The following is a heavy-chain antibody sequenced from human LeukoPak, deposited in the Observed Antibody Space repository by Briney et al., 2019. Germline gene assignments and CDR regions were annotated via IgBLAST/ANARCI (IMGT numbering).Heavy chain of an antibody. D-gene: IGHD3-3*01. J-gene: IGHJ4*02. CDR1: GGSISSYY. CDR3: AQRADFWSGYYWVY. Sequence: SETLSLTCTVSGGSISSYYWSWIRQPPGKGLEWIAYIDYRGSTTYNPSLKSRVTISVDTSRNQFSLKLSSVTAADTAVYYCAQRADFWSGYYWVYWGQGTLVTVSS. V-gene: IGHV4-59*08. CDR2: IDYRGST.